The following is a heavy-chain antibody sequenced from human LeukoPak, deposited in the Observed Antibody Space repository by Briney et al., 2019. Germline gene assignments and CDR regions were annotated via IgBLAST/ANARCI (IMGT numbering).Heavy chain of an antibody. D-gene: IGHD6-19*01. CDR2: IHYTGTT. J-gene: IGHJ4*02. CDR1: GGSVSGYH. V-gene: IGHV4-59*02. CDR3: ARLKAVTGTSDYFDY. Sequence: SSETLSLTCTVSGGSVSGYHWSWIRQPPGKGLEWIGYIHYTGTTNYDPSLKSRVTISLDTSKKQFSLILSSVTAADTAVYYCARLKAVTGTSDYFDYWGQGILVTVSP.